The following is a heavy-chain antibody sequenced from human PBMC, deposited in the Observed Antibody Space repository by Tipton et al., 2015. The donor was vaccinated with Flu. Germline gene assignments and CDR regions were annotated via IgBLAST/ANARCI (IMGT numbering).Heavy chain of an antibody. Sequence: TLSLTCTVSGGSISSSSYYWGWIRQPPGKGLEWIGSIYYSGSTYYNPSLKSRVTISVDTSKNQFSLKLSSVTAADTAVYYCARGPEQWLVNPHYFDYWGQGTLVTVSP. CDR3: ARGPEQWLVNPHYFDY. D-gene: IGHD6-19*01. CDR1: GGSISSSSYY. CDR2: IYYSGST. J-gene: IGHJ4*02. V-gene: IGHV4-39*07.